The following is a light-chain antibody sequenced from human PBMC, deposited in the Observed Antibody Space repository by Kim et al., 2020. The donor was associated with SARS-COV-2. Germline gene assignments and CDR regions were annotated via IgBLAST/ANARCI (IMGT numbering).Light chain of an antibody. J-gene: IGLJ3*02. CDR3: SSYTNSNTWV. Sequence: PGQSVTISCSGTSSDVGSYNRVSWYQQPPGTAPKLMIYEVSHRPSGVPDRFSGSKSGNTASLTISGLQAEDEADYYCSSYTNSNTWVFGGGTQLTV. CDR1: SSDVGSYNR. V-gene: IGLV2-18*02. CDR2: EVS.